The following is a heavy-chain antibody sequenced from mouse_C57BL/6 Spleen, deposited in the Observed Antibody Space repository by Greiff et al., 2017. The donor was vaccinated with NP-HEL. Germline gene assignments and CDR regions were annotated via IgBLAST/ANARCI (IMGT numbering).Heavy chain of an antibody. CDR2: IYPGSGST. CDR3: ARGEDLYWYFDV. CDR1: GYTFTSYW. J-gene: IGHJ1*03. Sequence: QVQLQQPGAELVKPGASVKMSCKASGYTFTSYWITWVKQRPGQGLEWIGDIYPGSGSTNYNEKFKSKATLTVDTSSSTAYMQRSSLTSEDSAVYYCARGEDLYWYFDVWGTGTTVTVSS. V-gene: IGHV1-55*01.